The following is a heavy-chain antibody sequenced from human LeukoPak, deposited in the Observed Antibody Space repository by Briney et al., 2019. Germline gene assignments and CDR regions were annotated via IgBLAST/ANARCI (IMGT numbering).Heavy chain of an antibody. CDR1: GYTFTSYY. J-gene: IGHJ4*02. D-gene: IGHD1-26*01. V-gene: IGHV1-46*03. Sequence: GASVKVSCKSSGYTFTSYYMHWVRQAPGQGLEWMGIINPSGGSTSYAQKFQDRVTMTRETSTSTVYMELSSLRSEDTAVYYCASRHVVGATVGYSFDYWGQGTLVTVSS. CDR2: INPSGGST. CDR3: ASRHVVGATVGYSFDY.